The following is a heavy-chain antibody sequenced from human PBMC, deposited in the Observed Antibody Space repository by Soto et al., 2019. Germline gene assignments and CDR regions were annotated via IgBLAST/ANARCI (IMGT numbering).Heavy chain of an antibody. Sequence: EVQLVESGGGLVQPGGSLRLSCAASGFTFSGYWMHWVRQAAGKGLMWVSRLNSDGSNTAYADSVKGRFTISRDNAKNPLYLQMNSVRADDAAVYYCARDRGGGSCYDYWGQGALVTVSS. CDR3: ARDRGGGSCYDY. J-gene: IGHJ4*02. CDR1: GFTFSGYW. D-gene: IGHD2-15*01. CDR2: LNSDGSNT. V-gene: IGHV3-74*01.